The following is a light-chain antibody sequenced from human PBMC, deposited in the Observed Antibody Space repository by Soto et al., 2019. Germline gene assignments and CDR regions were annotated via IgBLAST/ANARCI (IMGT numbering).Light chain of an antibody. Sequence: QSVLTQPPSASGTPGQRVTISCSGSSSNIESNTVTWYQQLPGTAPKLVIYSNYDRPSGVPDRFSGSTSGTSASLVISGLQSDDEADYYCAAWDDSLNGRVFGTGTKVTVL. CDR2: SNY. CDR1: SSNIESNT. V-gene: IGLV1-44*01. J-gene: IGLJ1*01. CDR3: AAWDDSLNGRV.